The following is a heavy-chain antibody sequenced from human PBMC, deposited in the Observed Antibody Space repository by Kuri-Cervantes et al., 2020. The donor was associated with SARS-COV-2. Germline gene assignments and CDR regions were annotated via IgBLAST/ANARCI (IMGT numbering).Heavy chain of an antibody. CDR3: ARAYSSGWYYYYGMDV. CDR2: IWYDGSNK. CDR1: GFTFSSYG. D-gene: IGHD6-19*01. J-gene: IGHJ6*02. Sequence: GGSLRLSCAASGFTFSSYGMHWVRQAPGKGLEWVAVIWYDGSNKYYADSVKGRFTISRGNSKNTLYLQMNSLRAEDTAVYYCARAYSSGWYYYYGMDVWGQGTTVTVSS. V-gene: IGHV3-33*01.